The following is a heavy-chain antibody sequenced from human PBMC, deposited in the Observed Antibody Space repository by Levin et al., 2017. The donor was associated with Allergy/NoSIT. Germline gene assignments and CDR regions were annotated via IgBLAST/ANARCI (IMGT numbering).Heavy chain of an antibody. CDR2: IYYSGST. Sequence: SETLSLTCTVSGGSISSYYWSWIRQPPGKGLEWIGYIYYSGSTNYNPSLKSRVTISVDTSKNQFSLKLSSVTAADTAVYYCARVVSFSVGATNWGQGTLVTVSS. D-gene: IGHD1-26*01. J-gene: IGHJ4*02. CDR1: GGSISSYY. CDR3: ARVVSFSVGATN. V-gene: IGHV4-59*01.